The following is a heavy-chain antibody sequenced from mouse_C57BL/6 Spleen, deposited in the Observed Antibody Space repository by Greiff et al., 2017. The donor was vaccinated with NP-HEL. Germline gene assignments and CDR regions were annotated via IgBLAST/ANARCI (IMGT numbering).Heavy chain of an antibody. V-gene: IGHV1-69*01. Sequence: QVQLQQPGAELVMPGASVKLSCKASGYTFTSYWMHWVKQRPGQGLEWIGEIDPSDSYTNYNQKFKGKSTLTVDKSSSTAYMQLSSLTSEDSAVYYCARGGITTVVANDWYFDVWGTGTTVTVSS. CDR3: ARGGITTVVANDWYFDV. CDR2: IDPSDSYT. D-gene: IGHD1-1*01. J-gene: IGHJ1*03. CDR1: GYTFTSYW.